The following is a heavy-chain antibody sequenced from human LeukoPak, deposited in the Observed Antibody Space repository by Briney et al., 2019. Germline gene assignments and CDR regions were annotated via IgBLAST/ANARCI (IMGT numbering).Heavy chain of an antibody. J-gene: IGHJ4*02. CDR2: INHSGST. CDR3: ANGAVGATLPYFDY. V-gene: IGHV4-34*01. CDR1: GGPFSGYY. D-gene: IGHD1-26*01. Sequence: SETLSLTCAVYGGPFSGYYWSWIRQPPGKGLEWIGEINHSGSTNYNPSLKSRVTISVDTSKNQFSLKLSSVTAADTAVYYCANGAVGATLPYFDYWGQGTLVTVSS.